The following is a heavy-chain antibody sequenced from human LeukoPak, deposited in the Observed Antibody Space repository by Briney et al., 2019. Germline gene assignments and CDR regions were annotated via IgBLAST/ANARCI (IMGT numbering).Heavy chain of an antibody. Sequence: ASVKVSCKASGYTFTSYGISWVRQAPGQGLEWMGWISAYNGNTNYAQKLQGRVTMTTDTSTSTAYMELRSLRSDDTAVYYCARGGGGYDYDYYYYYMDVWGKGTTVTVSS. CDR1: GYTFTSYG. J-gene: IGHJ6*03. CDR3: ARGGGGYDYDYYYYYMDV. CDR2: ISAYNGNT. V-gene: IGHV1-18*01. D-gene: IGHD5-12*01.